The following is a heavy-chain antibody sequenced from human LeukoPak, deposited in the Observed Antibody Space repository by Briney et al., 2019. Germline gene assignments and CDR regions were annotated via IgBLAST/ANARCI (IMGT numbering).Heavy chain of an antibody. Sequence: GGSLRLSCAASGFTFSDHFMSWIRQSPGKGLEWVAYISSGGSPMYYVDSVKGRSTISRDNAKNSLYLQMNSLRAGDTAVYYCARDPFGSGSYYGDWGQGTPVTVSS. CDR1: GFTFSDHF. CDR2: ISSGGSPM. D-gene: IGHD3-10*01. V-gene: IGHV3-11*04. CDR3: ARDPFGSGSYYGD. J-gene: IGHJ4*02.